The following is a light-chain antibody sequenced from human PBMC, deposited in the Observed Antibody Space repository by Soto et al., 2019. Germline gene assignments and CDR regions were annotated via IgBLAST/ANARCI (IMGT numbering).Light chain of an antibody. V-gene: IGKV3-20*01. CDR1: QSLSNSN. CDR3: QQYGSSRT. CDR2: GAS. Sequence: EIVLTQSPGTLSLSPGERDTLSCRASQSLSNSNLAWYQQKPGQAPRLLIYGASSRATGISDRFSGSGSGTDFTLTISRLEPEDIAVYYCQQYGSSRTFGQGTKVEIK. J-gene: IGKJ1*01.